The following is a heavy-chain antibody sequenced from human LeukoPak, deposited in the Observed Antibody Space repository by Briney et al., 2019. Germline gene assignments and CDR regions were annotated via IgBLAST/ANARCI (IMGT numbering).Heavy chain of an antibody. D-gene: IGHD2-15*01. CDR1: GXTFSSYW. Sequence: PGGSLRLSCAGSGXTFSSYWMSWVRQAPGKGLEWVANINQDGSEKYYVDSVKGRFTISRDNAKNSLYLQMNSLRAEDTAVYYCATDRVGQGVGDFWGQGTLVTVSS. V-gene: IGHV3-7*04. CDR3: ATDRVGQGVGDF. CDR2: INQDGSEK. J-gene: IGHJ4*02.